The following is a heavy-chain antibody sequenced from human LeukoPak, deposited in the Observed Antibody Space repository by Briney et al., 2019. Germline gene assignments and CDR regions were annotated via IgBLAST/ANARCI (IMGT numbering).Heavy chain of an antibody. J-gene: IGHJ6*02. CDR1: GFTFSSYG. Sequence: PGGSLRLSCAASGFTFSSYGMHWVRQAPGKGLEWVAVIWYDGSNKYYADSVKGRFTISRDNSKNTLYLQMNSLRAEDTAVYYCAKDLGEALTYYYYYYGMDVWGQGTTVTVSS. CDR2: IWYDGSNK. D-gene: IGHD3-10*01. V-gene: IGHV3-30*02. CDR3: AKDLGEALTYYYYYYGMDV.